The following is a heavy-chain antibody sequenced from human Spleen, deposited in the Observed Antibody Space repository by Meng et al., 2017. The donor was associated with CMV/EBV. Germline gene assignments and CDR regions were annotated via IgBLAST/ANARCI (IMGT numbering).Heavy chain of an antibody. V-gene: IGHV3-21*01. J-gene: IGHJ4*02. D-gene: IGHD3-16*01. CDR3: AKDQLLFGGPNAYFDD. Sequence: GESLKISCAASGFTFSSYSMNWVRQAPGKGLEWVSSISSSSSYIYYADSVKGRFTISRDNAKNSLYLQMNSLRAEETAIYYCAKDQLLFGGPNAYFDDWGQGTLVTVSS. CDR2: ISSSSSYI. CDR1: GFTFSSYS.